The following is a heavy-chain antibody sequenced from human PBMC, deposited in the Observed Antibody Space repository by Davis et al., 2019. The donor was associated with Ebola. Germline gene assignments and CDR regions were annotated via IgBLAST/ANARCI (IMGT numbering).Heavy chain of an antibody. CDR1: GFTLRTYA. Sequence: LTRAASGFTLRTYAMSWVRQAPGKRLESVSAISGSGGSTYYADSVKGRFTISRDNSTNTLYLQMNSLRAEDTAVYYCAKVDCSGGSCYGMDVWGQGTTVTVSS. CDR3: AKVDCSGGSCYGMDV. V-gene: IGHV3-23*01. J-gene: IGHJ6*02. D-gene: IGHD2-15*01. CDR2: ISGSGGST.